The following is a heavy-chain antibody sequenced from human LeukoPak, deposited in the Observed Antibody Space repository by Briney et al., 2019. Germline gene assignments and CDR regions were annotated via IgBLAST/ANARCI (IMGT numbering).Heavy chain of an antibody. CDR3: TRALSARIKPLGYCSGGSCYSPYYFDY. CDR1: GFTFGDYA. V-gene: IGHV3-49*04. Sequence: GGSLRLSCTASGFTFGDYAMSWVRQAPGKGLEWVGFIRSKAYGGTTEYAASVKGRFTISRDDSKSIAYLQMNSLKTEDTAVYYCTRALSARIKPLGYCSGGSCYSPYYFDYWGQGTLVTVSS. J-gene: IGHJ4*02. CDR2: IRSKAYGGTT. D-gene: IGHD2-15*01.